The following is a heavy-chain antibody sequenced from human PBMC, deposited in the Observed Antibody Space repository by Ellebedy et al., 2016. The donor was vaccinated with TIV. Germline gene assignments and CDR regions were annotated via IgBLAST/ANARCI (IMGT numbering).Heavy chain of an antibody. V-gene: IGHV1-24*01. J-gene: IGHJ5*02. D-gene: IGHD4-23*01. CDR2: FDPEDGET. Sequence: ASVKVSCXVSGYTLTELSMHWVRQAPGKGLEWMGGFDPEDGETIYAQKFQGRVTMTEDTSTDTAYMELSSLRSEDTAVYYCATGGGYGGNSGRGLLPWFDPWGQGTLVTVSS. CDR1: GYTLTELS. CDR3: ATGGGYGGNSGRGLLPWFDP.